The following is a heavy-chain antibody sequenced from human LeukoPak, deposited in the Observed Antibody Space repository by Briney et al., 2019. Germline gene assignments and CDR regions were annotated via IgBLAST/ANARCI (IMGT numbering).Heavy chain of an antibody. J-gene: IGHJ4*02. CDR1: GGSISSHY. CDR3: ARSDGAGATDY. Sequence: SETLSLTCSVSGGSISSHYWSWMRQPPGKGLEWIGYIYYTGRTDYNPSLKSRVTISIDTSKNQLSLKVYSVTAADAAVYYCARSDGAGATDYWGRGTLVTVSS. CDR2: IYYTGRT. V-gene: IGHV4-59*11. D-gene: IGHD1-26*01.